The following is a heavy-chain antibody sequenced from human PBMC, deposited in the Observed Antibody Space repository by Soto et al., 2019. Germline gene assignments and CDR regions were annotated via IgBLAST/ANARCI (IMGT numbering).Heavy chain of an antibody. CDR2: IFHSGST. Sequence: SETLSLTCTVSGGSINSGDYYWTWVRQPPGKGLEWVGNIFHSGSTYYTPSLQSRVTISLDTSKNHFSLKLSSVTPADTAVYYCARDRYYGSGTYYNFYSGMDVWGQGTTVTVS. CDR1: GGSINSGDYY. CDR3: ARDRYYGSGTYYNFYSGMDV. J-gene: IGHJ6*02. D-gene: IGHD3-10*01. V-gene: IGHV4-30-4*01.